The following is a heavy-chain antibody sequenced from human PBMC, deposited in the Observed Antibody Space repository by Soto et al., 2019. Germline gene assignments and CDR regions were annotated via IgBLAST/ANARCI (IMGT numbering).Heavy chain of an antibody. Sequence: SETLSLTCTVSGGSISSYYWSWIRQPPGKGLEWIGYIYYSGSTNYNPSLKSRVTISVDTSKNQFSLKLSSVTAADTAVYYCARLYCSGGSCAMDVWGKGTTVTVSS. CDR2: IYYSGST. CDR1: GGSISSYY. V-gene: IGHV4-59*01. CDR3: ARLYCSGGSCAMDV. J-gene: IGHJ6*03. D-gene: IGHD2-15*01.